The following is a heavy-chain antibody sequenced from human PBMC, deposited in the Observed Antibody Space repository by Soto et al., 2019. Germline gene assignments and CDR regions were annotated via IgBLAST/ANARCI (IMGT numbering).Heavy chain of an antibody. CDR3: ATDGGGEWLVLRGSGYFDY. J-gene: IGHJ4*02. CDR2: ISYDGSNT. CDR1: GFTFSSYG. V-gene: IGHV3-30*03. D-gene: IGHD6-19*01. Sequence: QVQLVESGGGVVQPGRSLRLSCAASGFTFSSYGMHWVRQAPGKGLGWVAVISYDGSNTYYADSVKGRFTISRDNSKNTLYLQMNSQRAEETAVYYCATDGGGEWLVLRGSGYFDYRVQGTLLTVSS.